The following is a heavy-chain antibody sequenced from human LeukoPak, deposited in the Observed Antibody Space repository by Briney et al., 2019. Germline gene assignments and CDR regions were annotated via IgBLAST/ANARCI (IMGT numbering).Heavy chain of an antibody. CDR2: IYYNGNT. D-gene: IGHD3-10*01. CDR3: ATDYGSGSFFDY. Sequence: PSETLSLTCTVSGGSISSSDYYGAWIRQPPGKGLEWIGSIYYNGNTYYNPSLKSRVTISVDTSKNQFSLSLSSVTAADTAVYYCATDYGSGSFFDYWGQGTLVTVSS. CDR1: GGSISSSDYY. J-gene: IGHJ4*02. V-gene: IGHV4-39*01.